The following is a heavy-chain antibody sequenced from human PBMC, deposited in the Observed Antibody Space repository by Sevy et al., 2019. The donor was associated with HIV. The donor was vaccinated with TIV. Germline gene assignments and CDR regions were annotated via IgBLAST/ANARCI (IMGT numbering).Heavy chain of an antibody. J-gene: IGHJ6*03. Sequence: GGSLRLSCAASGFTFDDYAMHWVRQAPGKGLEWVSGIGWNTGFIAYADSVMGRFTISRDNAKNSLYLQMNSLRAEDTALYYCVKDTDPRYVYYHIDVWGKGTTVTVSS. CDR3: VKDTDPRYVYYHIDV. CDR1: GFTFDDYA. CDR2: IGWNTGFI. V-gene: IGHV3-9*01. D-gene: IGHD5-12*01.